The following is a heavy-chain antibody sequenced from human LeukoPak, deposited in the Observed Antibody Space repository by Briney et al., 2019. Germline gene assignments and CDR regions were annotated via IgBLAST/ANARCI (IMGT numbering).Heavy chain of an antibody. CDR1: GGTFSSYA. Sequence: SVTVSCKASGGTFSSYAISWVRQAPGQGLGWMGGIIPIFGTANYAQKFQGRVTITADESTSPAYMELSSLRSEDTAVYYCARSRGYCTNGVCYREFDYWGQGTLVTVSS. D-gene: IGHD2-8*01. CDR2: IIPIFGTA. V-gene: IGHV1-69*13. J-gene: IGHJ4*02. CDR3: ARSRGYCTNGVCYREFDY.